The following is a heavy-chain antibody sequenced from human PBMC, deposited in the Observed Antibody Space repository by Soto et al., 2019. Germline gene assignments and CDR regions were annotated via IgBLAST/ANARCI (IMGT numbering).Heavy chain of an antibody. CDR3: ARSPSSHCTNGVCYTYWFDP. J-gene: IGHJ5*02. D-gene: IGHD2-8*01. Sequence: SAKVSCKAFGGSFSSYAISWVRQAPGQGLERMGGIIPIFGTANYAQKFQGRVTITADESTSTAYMELSSLRSEDTAVYYCARSPSSHCTNGVCYTYWFDPWGQGTLVTVSS. CDR2: IIPIFGTA. V-gene: IGHV1-69*13. CDR1: GGSFSSYA.